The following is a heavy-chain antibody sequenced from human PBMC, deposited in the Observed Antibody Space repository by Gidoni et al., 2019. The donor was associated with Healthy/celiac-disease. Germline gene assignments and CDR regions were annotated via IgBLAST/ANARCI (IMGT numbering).Heavy chain of an antibody. Sequence: EVQLVQSGAEVKKPGESLKISCKGSGYSCTSYWIGWVRQMPGKGLEWMGIIYPGDSDTRYSPSFQGQVTISADKSISTAYLQWSSLKASDTAMYYCARRDSSSSILNAFDIWGQGTMVTVSS. CDR3: ARRDSSSSILNAFDI. J-gene: IGHJ3*02. D-gene: IGHD6-13*01. CDR2: IYPGDSDT. V-gene: IGHV5-51*01. CDR1: GYSCTSYW.